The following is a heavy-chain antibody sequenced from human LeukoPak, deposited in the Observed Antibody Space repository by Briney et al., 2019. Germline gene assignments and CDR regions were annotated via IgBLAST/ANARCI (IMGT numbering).Heavy chain of an antibody. D-gene: IGHD6-6*01. CDR1: GFTFSSYS. Sequence: GGSLRPSCAASGFTFSSYSMNWVRQAPGKGLEWVSSISSSSSYIYYADSVKGRFTISRDNAKNSLYLQMNSLRAEDTAVYYCARSGTLLYPGIAARQEFDYWGQGTLVTVSS. CDR3: ARSGTLLYPGIAARQEFDY. V-gene: IGHV3-21*01. J-gene: IGHJ4*02. CDR2: ISSSSSYI.